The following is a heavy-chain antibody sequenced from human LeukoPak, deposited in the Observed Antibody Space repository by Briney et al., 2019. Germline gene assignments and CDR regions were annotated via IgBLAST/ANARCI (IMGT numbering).Heavy chain of an antibody. CDR1: GGSISSSSYY. CDR3: ARTSDRVVGPWWMDV. D-gene: IGHD2-2*01. CDR2: IYHSGST. J-gene: IGHJ6*04. Sequence: PSETLSLTCTVSGGSISSSSYYWGWIRQPPGKGLEWIGSIYHSGSTYYNPSLKSRVTISVDTSKNQFSLKLSSVTAADTAVYYCARTSDRVVGPWWMDVWGKGTTVTVSS. V-gene: IGHV4-39*07.